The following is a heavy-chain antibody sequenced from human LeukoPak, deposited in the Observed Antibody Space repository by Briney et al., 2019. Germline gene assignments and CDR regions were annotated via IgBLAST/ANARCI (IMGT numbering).Heavy chain of an antibody. Sequence: SETLSLTCTVSGGSISSSSYYWGWIRQPPGKGLEWIGSIYYSGSTYYNPSLKSRVTISVDTSKNQFSLKLSSVTAADTAVYYCARGQATWIQIWLDAFDIWGQGTMVTVSS. V-gene: IGHV4-39*01. D-gene: IGHD5-18*01. CDR3: ARGQATWIQIWLDAFDI. CDR2: IYYSGST. J-gene: IGHJ3*02. CDR1: GGSISSSSYY.